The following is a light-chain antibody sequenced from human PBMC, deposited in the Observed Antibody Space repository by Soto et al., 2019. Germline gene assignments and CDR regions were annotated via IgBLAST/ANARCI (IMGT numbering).Light chain of an antibody. V-gene: IGKV3-15*01. CDR1: QSVSSN. CDR2: GAS. Sequence: EIVMTQSPATLSVSPGERATLSCRASQSVSSNLAWYQQKPGQAPRLLIYGASTRATGIPARFSGSGSGTEFTLTFSSLQSEDFAFYYCQQYNNWPRGTFGQGTKLEIK. CDR3: QQYNNWPRGT. J-gene: IGKJ2*01.